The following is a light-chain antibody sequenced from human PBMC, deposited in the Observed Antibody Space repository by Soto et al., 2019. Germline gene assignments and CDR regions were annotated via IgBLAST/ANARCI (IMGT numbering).Light chain of an antibody. J-gene: IGKJ5*01. CDR1: QSVRSER. CDR3: QEYDGAPPIT. Sequence: EIVLTQSPDTLSLSPGERATLSCRASQSVRSERLAWYQQKRGQAPTLLIFDASSRASGTPERFSGSGSGTDFTLTISRLEPEDFAVYYCQEYDGAPPITFGLGTRLEL. CDR2: DAS. V-gene: IGKV3-20*01.